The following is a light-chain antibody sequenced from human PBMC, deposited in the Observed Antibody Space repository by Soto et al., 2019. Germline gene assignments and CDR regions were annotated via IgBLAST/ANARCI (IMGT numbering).Light chain of an antibody. CDR1: NSDIGAYNY. Sequence: QSVLTQSASVSGSPGQSITISCTGTNSDIGAYNYVSWYQHLPGKAPKLLIYGATNRPSGVSSRFSGSKSGNTASLTISGLQAEDEADYYCTSYTSITILVFGGGTKLTVL. J-gene: IGLJ2*01. CDR3: TSYTSITILV. V-gene: IGLV2-14*01. CDR2: GAT.